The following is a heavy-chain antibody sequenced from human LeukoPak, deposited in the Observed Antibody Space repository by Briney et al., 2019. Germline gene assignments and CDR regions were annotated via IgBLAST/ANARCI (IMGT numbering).Heavy chain of an antibody. J-gene: IGHJ5*02. Sequence: GGSLRLSCAASGFTFSSYAMHWVRQAPGKGLEWVAVISYDGSNKYYADSVKGRFTISRDNSKNTLYLQMNSLRAEDTAVYYCARGRAYTLMRSWFDPWGQGTLVTVSS. CDR3: ARGRAYTLMRSWFDP. CDR2: ISYDGSNK. CDR1: GFTFSSYA. V-gene: IGHV3-30-3*01. D-gene: IGHD2-8*01.